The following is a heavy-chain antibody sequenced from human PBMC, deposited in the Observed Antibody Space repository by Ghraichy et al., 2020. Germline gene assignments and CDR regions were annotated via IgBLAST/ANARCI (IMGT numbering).Heavy chain of an antibody. J-gene: IGHJ4*02. D-gene: IGHD1-26*01. CDR1: GYTFTSYY. Sequence: ASVKVSCKASGYTFTSYYIHWVRQAPGQGLEWMGIINPSGSSTSYAQKFQGRVTMTRDTSTSTVYMELSSLRSEDTAVYYCARDPGVGATRVYGFLDYWGQGTLVTVSS. CDR3: ARDPGVGATRVYGFLDY. V-gene: IGHV1-46*01. CDR2: INPSGSST.